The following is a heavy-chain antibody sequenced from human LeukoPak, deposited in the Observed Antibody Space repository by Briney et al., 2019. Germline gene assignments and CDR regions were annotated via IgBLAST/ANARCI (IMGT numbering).Heavy chain of an antibody. D-gene: IGHD3-3*01. CDR3: ARGYDFWSQEPLGNWFDP. J-gene: IGHJ5*02. CDR2: INPSGGST. Sequence: VRQAPGQGLEWMGIINPSGGSTSYAQKFQGRVTMTRDTSTSTVYMELSSLRSEDTAVYYCARGYDFWSQEPLGNWFDPWGQGTLVTVSS. V-gene: IGHV1-46*01.